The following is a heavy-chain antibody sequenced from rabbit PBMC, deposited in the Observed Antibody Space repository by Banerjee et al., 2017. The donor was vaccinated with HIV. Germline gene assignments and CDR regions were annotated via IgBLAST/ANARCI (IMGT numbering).Heavy chain of an antibody. J-gene: IGHJ4*01. CDR1: GFDFSSYY. Sequence: QEQLVESGGGLVQPEGSLTLSCKASGFDFSSYYMCWVRQAPGKGLEWFGCIDISSGNTWYATWVNGRFTISRSTSLGTVDLKMTSLTAADTATYFCARVVPDDYGDYVGYFDLWGPGTLVTVS. D-gene: IGHD2-1*01. V-gene: IGHV1S43*01. CDR2: IDISSGNT. CDR3: ARVVPDDYGDYVGYFDL.